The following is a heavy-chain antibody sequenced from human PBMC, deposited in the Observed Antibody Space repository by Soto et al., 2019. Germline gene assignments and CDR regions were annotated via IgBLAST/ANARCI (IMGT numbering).Heavy chain of an antibody. Sequence: QVQVVQSGAEVKKPGSSVKVSCKASGGTFSNYAISWVRQAPGHGLEWVGGIIPLTETPVYAQTVQGRLTITADEITSAASMELSSLRSDDTAVYYFAIGTRNSWTCDFWGQGTLVTVSS. CDR3: AIGTRNSWTCDF. CDR1: GGTFSNYA. J-gene: IGHJ4*02. CDR2: IIPLTETP. V-gene: IGHV1-69*01. D-gene: IGHD6-13*01.